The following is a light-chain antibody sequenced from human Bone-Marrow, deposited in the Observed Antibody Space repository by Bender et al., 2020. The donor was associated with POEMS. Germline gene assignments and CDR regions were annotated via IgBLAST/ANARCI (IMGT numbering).Light chain of an antibody. J-gene: IGLJ1*01. CDR3: CSQTSSRTLGV. V-gene: IGLV2-14*03. Sequence: QSALTQPASVSGSPGQSISISCLGISSDDGDNNYVSWYQHYPGKAPKLIIYDVSHRPSGVSTRFSGSRSGNTASLTISGLQAEDEADYYCCSQTSSRTLGVFGTGTSVTV. CDR1: SSDDGDNNY. CDR2: DVS.